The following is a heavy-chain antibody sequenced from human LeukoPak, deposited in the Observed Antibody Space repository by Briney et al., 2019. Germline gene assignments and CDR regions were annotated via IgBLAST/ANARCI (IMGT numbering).Heavy chain of an antibody. D-gene: IGHD3-22*01. J-gene: IGHJ4*02. CDR1: GGSISSYY. Sequence: SETLSLTCTVSGGSISSYYWSWIRQPAGKGLEWIGYIYYSGSTNYNPSLKSRVTISVDTSKNQFSLKLSSVTAADTAVYYCARGSSGATPYYFDYWGQGTLVTVSS. CDR3: ARGSSGATPYYFDY. CDR2: IYYSGST. V-gene: IGHV4-59*01.